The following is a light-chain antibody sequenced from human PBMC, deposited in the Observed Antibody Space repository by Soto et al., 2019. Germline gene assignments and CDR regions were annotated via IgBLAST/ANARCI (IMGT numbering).Light chain of an antibody. CDR3: SSYRSSSTYV. V-gene: IGLV2-14*01. CDR2: EVD. CDR1: SSDVGGYNY. Sequence: QSALTQPASVSGSPGQSITISCTGTSSDVGGYNYVSWYQQHPGKAPKLMISEVDNRASGVSNRFSGSKSGNTASLTISGLQAEDEADYYCSSYRSSSTYVFGTGTKLTVL. J-gene: IGLJ1*01.